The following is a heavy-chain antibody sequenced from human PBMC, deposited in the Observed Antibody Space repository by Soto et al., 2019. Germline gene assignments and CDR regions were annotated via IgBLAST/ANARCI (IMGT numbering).Heavy chain of an antibody. J-gene: IGHJ4*02. Sequence: PGGSLRLSGAASGFTFSSYAMSWVRQAPGKGLEWVSAISGSGGSTYYADSVKGRFTISRDNSKNTLYLQMNSLRAEDTAVYYWAKVFAATQDYWRQRTLLTVSS. CDR2: ISGSGGST. CDR3: AKVFAATQDY. V-gene: IGHV3-23*01. CDR1: GFTFSSYA. D-gene: IGHD6-25*01.